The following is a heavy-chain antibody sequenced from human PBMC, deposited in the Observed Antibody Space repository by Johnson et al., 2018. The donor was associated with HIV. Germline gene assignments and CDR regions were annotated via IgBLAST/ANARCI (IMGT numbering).Heavy chain of an antibody. CDR3: ACWYDAFDI. CDR2: IRYDGSNK. V-gene: IGHV3-33*08. CDR1: GFTFSSYG. Sequence: QVQLVESVGGVVQPGRSLRLSCAASGFTFSSYGMHWVRQAPGKGLEWVAFIRYDGSNKYYADSVKGRFTISRDNSKNTLYLQMNSLRAEDTAVYYCACWYDAFDIWGQGTMVTVSS. D-gene: IGHD6-13*01. J-gene: IGHJ3*02.